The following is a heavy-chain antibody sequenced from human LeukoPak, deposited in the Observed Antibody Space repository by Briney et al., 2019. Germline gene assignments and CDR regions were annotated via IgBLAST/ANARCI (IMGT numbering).Heavy chain of an antibody. J-gene: IGHJ4*02. CDR3: AREVAGTPWIDY. D-gene: IGHD6-19*01. Sequence: SETLSLTCAVYGGSFSGYYWSWIRQPPGKGLEWIGEINHSGSTNYNPSLKSRVIISVDTSKNQFSLKLSSMTAADTAVYYCAREVAGTPWIDYWGQGTLVTVSS. CDR2: INHSGST. CDR1: GGSFSGYY. V-gene: IGHV4-34*01.